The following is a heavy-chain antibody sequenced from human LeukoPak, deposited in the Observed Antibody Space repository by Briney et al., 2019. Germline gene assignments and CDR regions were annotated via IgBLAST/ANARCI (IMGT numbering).Heavy chain of an antibody. J-gene: IGHJ4*02. V-gene: IGHV5-51*01. D-gene: IGHD1-1*01. CDR2: IYPGDSDT. CDR1: GYRFTSYW. CDR3: ARRLPYSSNNWDSDY. Sequence: GESLKISCKGSGYRFTSYWIAWVRQMPGRGLEWMGIIYPGDSDTRYSPSFQGQVTISADKSISTAYLQWSSLKASGTAMYYCARRLPYSSNNWDSDYWGQGTLVTVSS.